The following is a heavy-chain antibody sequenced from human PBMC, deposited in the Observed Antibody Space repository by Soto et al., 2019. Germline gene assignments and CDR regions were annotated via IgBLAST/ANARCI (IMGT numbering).Heavy chain of an antibody. J-gene: IGHJ4*02. CDR1: GFTFSDYY. V-gene: IGHV3-11*06. CDR3: ARELEYCTKGVCYTESQVPDY. Sequence: QVQLVESGGGLVKPGGSLRLSCAASGFTFSDYYMSWIRQAPGKGLEWVSYISSSSSYTNYADSVKGRFTISRDNAKNSLYLQMNSLRAEDTAVYYCARELEYCTKGVCYTESQVPDYWGQGTLVTVSS. CDR2: ISSSSSYT. D-gene: IGHD2-8*01.